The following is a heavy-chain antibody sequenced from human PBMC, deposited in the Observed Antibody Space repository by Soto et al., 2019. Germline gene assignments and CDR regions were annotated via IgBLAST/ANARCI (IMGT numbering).Heavy chain of an antibody. Sequence: QLQLQESGPGLVKPSETLSLTCTVSGGSISSSSYYWGWIRQPPGKGVEWIGTIYYSGSTYYNPSLKSRVTISVDTSKNQFSLKLSSVTAADTAVYYCVRLERSKDAFDIWGQGTMVTVSS. J-gene: IGHJ3*02. CDR1: GGSISSSSYY. CDR3: VRLERSKDAFDI. CDR2: IYYSGST. V-gene: IGHV4-39*01.